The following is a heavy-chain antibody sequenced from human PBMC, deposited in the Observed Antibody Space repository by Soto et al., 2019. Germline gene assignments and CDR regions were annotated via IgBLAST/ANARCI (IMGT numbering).Heavy chain of an antibody. CDR1: GYTFIRYG. Sequence: EASVKVSCKASGYTFIRYGISWVRQAPGQGLEWMGWISIHNGNTYYAQNFQGRVTMTSDTPTSTAYMELRSLRSDDTAFYYCVRDEISSAGLDPWGQGTLVTVSS. CDR3: VRDEISSAGLDP. CDR2: ISIHNGNT. J-gene: IGHJ5*02. V-gene: IGHV1-18*01.